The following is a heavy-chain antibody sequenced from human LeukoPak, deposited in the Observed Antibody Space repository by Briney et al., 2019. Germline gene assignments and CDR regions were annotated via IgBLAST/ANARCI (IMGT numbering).Heavy chain of an antibody. J-gene: IGHJ6*02. CDR3: ARGRPYCTNGVCHPAIQYYYGMDV. D-gene: IGHD2-8*01. CDR2: IIPMFGTT. Sequence: SVKVFCKASGGTFSGYAISWVRQAPGQGLEWMGGIIPMFGTTNYAQKFQGRVTSIADESTSTAYMELSSLRSDDTAVYYCARGRPYCTNGVCHPAIQYYYGMDVWGQGTTVTVSS. V-gene: IGHV1-69*01. CDR1: GGTFSGYA.